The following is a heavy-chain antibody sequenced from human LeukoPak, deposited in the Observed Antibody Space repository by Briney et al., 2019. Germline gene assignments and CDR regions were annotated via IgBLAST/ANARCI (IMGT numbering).Heavy chain of an antibody. J-gene: IGHJ4*02. CDR2: ISWDGGST. Sequence: GGSLRLSCAASGFTFDDYAMHWVRHAPGKGLEWVSLISWDGGSTYYADSVKGRFTISRDNSKNSLYLQMNSLRTEDTALYYCAKDYAYYDSSGYFDYWGQGTLVTVTS. CDR3: AKDYAYYDSSGYFDY. V-gene: IGHV3-43*01. CDR1: GFTFDDYA. D-gene: IGHD3-22*01.